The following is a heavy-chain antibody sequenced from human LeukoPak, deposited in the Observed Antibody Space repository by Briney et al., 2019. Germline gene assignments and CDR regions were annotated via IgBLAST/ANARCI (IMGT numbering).Heavy chain of an antibody. CDR1: GYTFTCYY. J-gene: IGHJ4*02. CDR2: INPKNGGR. V-gene: IGHV1-2*02. D-gene: IGHD1-26*01. Sequence: ASVKVSCKASGYTFTCYYVHWVRQAPGQGLEWMGWINPKNGGRSYAQKFQARVTMTTDTSTNTAYMELSSLRFDDTAVYYCASWDAPGFDYWGQGTLVTVSS. CDR3: ASWDAPGFDY.